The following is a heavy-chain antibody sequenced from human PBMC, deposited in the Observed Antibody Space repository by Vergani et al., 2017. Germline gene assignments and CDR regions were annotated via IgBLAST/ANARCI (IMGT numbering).Heavy chain of an antibody. J-gene: IGHJ6*03. CDR3: AKVHPLLHTSYDYYYMDV. CDR1: GFTFSSYA. D-gene: IGHD2-2*01. CDR2: ISGSGGST. V-gene: IGHV3-23*01. Sequence: EVQLLESGGGLVQPGGPLRLSCAASGFTFSSYAMSWVRQAPGKGLEWVSAISGSGGSTYYADSVKGRFTSSRDNSKNTLYLQMNSLRAEDTAVYYCAKVHPLLHTSYDYYYMDVWGKGTTVTVSS.